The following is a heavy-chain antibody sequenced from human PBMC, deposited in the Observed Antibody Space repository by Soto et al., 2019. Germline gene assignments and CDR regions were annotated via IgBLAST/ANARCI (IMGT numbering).Heavy chain of an antibody. CDR2: IYPGDSDT. V-gene: IGHV5-51*01. CDR3: ARSSCGGECRHTINFDY. CDR1: GYSFTSYW. Sequence: EVQLVQSGAEVKQPGQSLKISCKGSGYSFTSYWIAWVRQMPGKGLEWMGIIYPGDSDTRYSPSFQGQVTISADKSINTAYLQWSSLKASDTAMYYCARSSCGGECRHTINFDYWGQGTLVTVSS. D-gene: IGHD2-21*01. J-gene: IGHJ4*02.